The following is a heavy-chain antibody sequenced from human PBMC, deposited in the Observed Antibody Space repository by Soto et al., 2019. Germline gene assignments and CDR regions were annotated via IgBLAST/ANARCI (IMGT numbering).Heavy chain of an antibody. Sequence: PGGSLRLSCAASGFTFSDYYMTWIRQAPGKGLEWISYISRSIYYLNYADSVKGRFTISRDNAKNSLYLQMNSLRVEDTAVYYCASGGHMGDYFDYWAQGILVTVSS. CDR2: ISRSIYYL. D-gene: IGHD6-25*01. CDR1: GFTFSDYY. V-gene: IGHV3-11*06. J-gene: IGHJ4*02. CDR3: ASGGHMGDYFDY.